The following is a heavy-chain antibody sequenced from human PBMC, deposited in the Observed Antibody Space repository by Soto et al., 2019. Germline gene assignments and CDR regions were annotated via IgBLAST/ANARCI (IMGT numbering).Heavy chain of an antibody. V-gene: IGHV3-53*02. CDR1: GFTVSSNY. J-gene: IGHJ5*02. CDR2: IYSDGST. Sequence: EVQLVETGGGLIQPGGSLRLSCAASGFTVSSNYMSWVRQAPGKGLEWVSVIYSDGSTYYADSVKGRFTISRDNSKNTLYLQMNSLRAEDTAVYYCASVHDYGSWFDPWGQGTLVTVSS. D-gene: IGHD4-17*01. CDR3: ASVHDYGSWFDP.